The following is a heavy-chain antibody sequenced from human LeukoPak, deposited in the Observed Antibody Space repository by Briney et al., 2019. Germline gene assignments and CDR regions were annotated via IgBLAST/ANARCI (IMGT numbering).Heavy chain of an antibody. CDR3: ARDMDYYGSGSPIFDY. D-gene: IGHD3-10*01. V-gene: IGHV3-21*01. CDR1: GFTFSSYS. CDR2: ISSSSSYI. Sequence: GGSLRLSCAASGFTFSSYSMNWVRQAPGKGLEWVSSISSSSSYIYYADSVKGQFTISRDNAKNSLYLQMNSLRAEDTAVYYCARDMDYYGSGSPIFDYWGQGTLVTVSS. J-gene: IGHJ4*02.